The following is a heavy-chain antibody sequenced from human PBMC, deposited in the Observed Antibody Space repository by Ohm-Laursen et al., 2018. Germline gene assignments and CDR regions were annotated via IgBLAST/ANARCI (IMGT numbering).Heavy chain of an antibody. V-gene: IGHV3-23*01. D-gene: IGHD3-3*01. Sequence: GSLRLSCSASGFTFSSYAMSWVRQAPGKGLEWVSGISGSGFTTNYAGSVKGRFTISRDNSKNTLSLQMDSLRAEDTAVYYCARESFFLECNWFDPWGQGTPVTVSS. CDR3: ARESFFLECNWFDP. CDR1: GFTFSSYA. CDR2: ISGSGFTT. J-gene: IGHJ5*02.